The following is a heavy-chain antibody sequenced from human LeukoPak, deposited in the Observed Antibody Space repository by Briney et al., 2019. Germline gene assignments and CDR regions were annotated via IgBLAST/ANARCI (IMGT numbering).Heavy chain of an antibody. CDR3: ARALPSSSDPFDY. V-gene: IGHV4-34*01. CDR2: INHSGST. J-gene: IGHJ4*02. D-gene: IGHD6-6*01. CDR1: GGSFSGYY. Sequence: SETLSLTCAVYGGSFSGYYWSWIRQPPGKGVEWIGEINHSGSTNYNPSLKSRVTISVDTSKNQFSLKLSSVTAADTAVYYCARALPSSSDPFDYWGQGTLVTVSS.